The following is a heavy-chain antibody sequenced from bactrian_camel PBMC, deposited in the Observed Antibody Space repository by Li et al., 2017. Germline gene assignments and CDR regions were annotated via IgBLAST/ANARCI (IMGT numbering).Heavy chain of an antibody. J-gene: IGHJ4*01. CDR3: ARGAYAGDSGAPDFEY. V-gene: IGHV3S1*01. CDR1: GYVFSANC. Sequence: HVQLVESGGGSVQSGGSLTLSCAASGYVFSANCMAWFRQAPGKGLEWVSTINGAARTTYYADAVKGRFTISRDNAKNMVYFQLNSLMTEDMAIYYCARGAYAGDSGAPDFEYWGQGTQVTVS. D-gene: IGHD1*01. CDR2: INGAARTT.